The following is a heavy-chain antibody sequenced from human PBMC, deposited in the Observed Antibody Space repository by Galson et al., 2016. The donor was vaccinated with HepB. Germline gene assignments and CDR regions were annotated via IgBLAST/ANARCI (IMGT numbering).Heavy chain of an antibody. J-gene: IGHJ2*01. D-gene: IGHD3-10*01. CDR2: ISSSTSYI. Sequence: SLRLSCAASGFTFSSYSMNWVRQAPGKGLEWVSSISSSTSYIYYADSVKGRFTISRDNTKSSLYLQMNSLRAEDTAVYYCARSWGYGSGRPKWYFDLWGRGTLVTVSS. CDR3: ARSWGYGSGRPKWYFDL. CDR1: GFTFSSYS. V-gene: IGHV3-21*01.